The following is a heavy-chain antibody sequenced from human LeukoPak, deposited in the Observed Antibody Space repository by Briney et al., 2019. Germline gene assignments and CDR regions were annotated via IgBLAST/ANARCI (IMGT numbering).Heavy chain of an antibody. CDR1: GFTFTSSA. V-gene: IGHV3-30*02. J-gene: IGHJ4*02. CDR3: ARRYGDLYYFDY. Sequence: GGSLRLSCAASGFTFTSSAMHWVRQAPGRGPEWVAFIRYDGSNKLYADSVKGRFTISRDNSKNTLYLQMNSLTAEDTAVYYCARRYGDLYYFDYWGQGTLVTVSS. D-gene: IGHD4-17*01. CDR2: IRYDGSNK.